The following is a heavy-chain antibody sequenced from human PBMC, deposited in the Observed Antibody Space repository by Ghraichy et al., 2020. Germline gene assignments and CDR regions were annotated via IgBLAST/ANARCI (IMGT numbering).Heavy chain of an antibody. D-gene: IGHD6-6*01. J-gene: IGHJ6*02. CDR1: GFTFSSYA. CDR3: AKGYPSSSGDYYYYYYGMDV. V-gene: IGHV3-23*01. CDR2: ISGSGGST. Sequence: GGSLRLSCAASGFTFSSYAMSWVRQAPGKGLEWVSAISGSGGSTYYADSVKGRFTISRDNSKNTLYLQMNSLRAEDTAVYYCAKGYPSSSGDYYYYYYGMDVWGQGTTVTVSS.